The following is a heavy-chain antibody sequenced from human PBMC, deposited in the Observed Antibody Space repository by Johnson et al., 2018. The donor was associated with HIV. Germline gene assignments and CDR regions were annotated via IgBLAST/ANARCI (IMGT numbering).Heavy chain of an antibody. D-gene: IGHD6-13*01. CDR3: AKGLLIAAAHDAFDI. Sequence: VQLVESGGALVQPGGSLRLSCAASGFTFSSYGMHWVRQAPGKGLEWVAVIWYDGSNKYYADSVKGRLIISRDNSKNTLYLQMNSLRAEDTAVYYCAKGLLIAAAHDAFDIWGQGTMVTVSS. CDR1: GFTFSSYG. CDR2: IWYDGSNK. J-gene: IGHJ3*02. V-gene: IGHV3-33*06.